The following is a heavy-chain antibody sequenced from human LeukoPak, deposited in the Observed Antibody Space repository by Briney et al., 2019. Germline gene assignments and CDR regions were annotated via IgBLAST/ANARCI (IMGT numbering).Heavy chain of an antibody. D-gene: IGHD4-23*01. CDR1: GGSISSSSYY. Sequence: PSETLSLTCTVSGGSISSSSYYWGWIRQPPGKGLEWIGSIYYSGSTYYNPSLKSRVTISVDTSKNQFSLKLSSVTAADTAVYYCARRPYGGRSYWYFDLWGRGTLVTVSS. CDR3: ARRPYGGRSYWYFDL. V-gene: IGHV4-39*07. CDR2: IYYSGST. J-gene: IGHJ2*01.